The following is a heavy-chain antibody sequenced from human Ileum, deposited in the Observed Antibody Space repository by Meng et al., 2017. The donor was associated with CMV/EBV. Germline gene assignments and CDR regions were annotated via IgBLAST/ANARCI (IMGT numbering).Heavy chain of an antibody. CDR3: ARARSSDYYYGMDV. J-gene: IGHJ6*02. CDR1: GGSLIGYY. V-gene: IGHV4-34*01. Sequence: GSLRLSCAVYGGSLIGYYWSWIRQPPGKGLECIGEINHSGSTNYNPSLKSRVTMSVDTSNNQFSLRLSSVTAADTAVYYCARARSSDYYYGMDVWGQGTTVTVSS. CDR2: INHSGST. D-gene: IGHD6-13*01.